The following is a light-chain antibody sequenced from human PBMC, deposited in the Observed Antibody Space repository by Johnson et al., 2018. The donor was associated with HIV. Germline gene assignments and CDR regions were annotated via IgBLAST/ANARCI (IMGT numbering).Light chain of an antibody. CDR2: DSY. Sequence: QSVLTQPPSVSAAPGQKVTFSCSGSSRDIGNNYVSCHQQFPGTAPKLLIYDSYSRPSGIPARFSGSKSGTSATLGITGLQTGDEADYYCGTWDSSLSAYVFGTGTKVTAL. CDR3: GTWDSSLSAYV. V-gene: IGLV1-51*01. CDR1: SRDIGNNY. J-gene: IGLJ1*01.